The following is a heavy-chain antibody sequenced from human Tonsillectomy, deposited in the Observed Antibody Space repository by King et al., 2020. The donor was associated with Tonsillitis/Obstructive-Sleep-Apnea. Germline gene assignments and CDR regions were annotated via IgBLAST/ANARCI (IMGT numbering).Heavy chain of an antibody. CDR3: ARDSRSHYYDTSGYYTFKY. Sequence: QLVQSGAEVKKPGASVKVSCKASGYTFTTYGISWVRQAPGQGLEWMGWISAYNGDTNYAQKLQDRVTMTTDTSTSTAYMEVRSLRSDDTAVYYCARDSRSHYYDTSGYYTFKYWGQGTLVTVSS. J-gene: IGHJ4*02. D-gene: IGHD3-22*01. CDR1: GYTFTTYG. V-gene: IGHV1-18*01. CDR2: ISAYNGDT.